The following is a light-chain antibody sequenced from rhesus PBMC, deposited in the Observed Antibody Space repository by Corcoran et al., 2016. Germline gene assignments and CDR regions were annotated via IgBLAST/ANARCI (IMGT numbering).Light chain of an antibody. J-gene: IGKJ4*01. CDR3: QQHNSYPPT. CDR1: QSVSSS. Sequence: EIVLTQSPATLSLSPGERATLSCRASQSVSSSLAWYQQKPEQAPRLLIYGASSRATGIPDRFSGSGSGTDCTLTISSLEPEDFATYCCQQHNSYPPTFGGGTKVELK. V-gene: IGKV3-42*03. CDR2: GAS.